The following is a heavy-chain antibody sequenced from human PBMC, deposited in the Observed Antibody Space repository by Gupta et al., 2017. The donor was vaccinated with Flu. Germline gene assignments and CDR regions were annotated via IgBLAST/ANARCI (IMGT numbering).Heavy chain of an antibody. CDR1: GGTISRGGSY. D-gene: IGHD2-2*01. CDR3: ARTVVVVSGAILPRWGYYYHMDV. Sequence: QVQLQESGPGLVKPSQTLSLTCTVSGGTISRGGSYWSWIRQHPGKGLEWIGYIYYSGSTYYNPSHKSRVSISVDTSKNHFSLKLSSVTAADTAVYYCARTVVVVSGAILPRWGYYYHMDVWGKGTTVTVSS. CDR2: IYYSGST. V-gene: IGHV4-31*03. J-gene: IGHJ6*03.